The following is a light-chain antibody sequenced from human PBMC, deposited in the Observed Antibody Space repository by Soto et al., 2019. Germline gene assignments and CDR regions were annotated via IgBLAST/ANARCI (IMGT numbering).Light chain of an antibody. J-gene: IGLJ2*01. CDR1: TSDVGGYNY. CDR2: EVS. V-gene: IGLV2-14*01. CDR3: SSFSSSSALVV. Sequence: QSALTQPASVSGSPGQSITISCTGTTSDVGGYNYVSWYQQHPGKAPKLMIFEVSNRPSGVSSRFSGSKSGNTASLTISGLQTEDESHYYCSSFSSSSALVVFGGGTKVTVL.